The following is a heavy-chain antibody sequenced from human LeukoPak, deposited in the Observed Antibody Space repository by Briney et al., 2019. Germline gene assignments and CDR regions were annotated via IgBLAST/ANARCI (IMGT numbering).Heavy chain of an antibody. V-gene: IGHV3-7*01. Sequence: GGSLRLSCAASGFTFSSYWMNWVRQAPGKGLEWVANINQDGNAKYYVDSVKGRFTFSRDNAMNSLFLQMNSLRAEDTAVYYCARDVHGGAFDYWGQGTLVTVSS. CDR2: INQDGNAK. J-gene: IGHJ4*02. CDR3: ARDVHGGAFDY. D-gene: IGHD4-23*01. CDR1: GFTFSSYW.